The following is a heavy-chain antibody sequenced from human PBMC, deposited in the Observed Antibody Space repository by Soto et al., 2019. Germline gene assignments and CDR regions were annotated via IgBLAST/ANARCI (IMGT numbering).Heavy chain of an antibody. CDR2: VSTYDGNT. J-gene: IGHJ4*02. V-gene: IGHV1-18*01. D-gene: IGHD2-21*01. CDR1: GYRFSRYG. CDR3: ARDEEDANLMIVVLPGDY. Sequence: QVQLVQSGGEVKEPGASVKVSCKASGYRFSRYGINWVRQAPGQGLEWMGWVSTYDGNTQYAQKFQGRITMTTDTSTNTVYLELRSLTSDDTAVHYCARDEEDANLMIVVLPGDYWGQGTLVSVSS.